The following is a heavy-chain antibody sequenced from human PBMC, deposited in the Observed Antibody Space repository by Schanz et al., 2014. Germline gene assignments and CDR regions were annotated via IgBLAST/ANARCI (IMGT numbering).Heavy chain of an antibody. CDR2: IWSDGSTK. J-gene: IGHJ4*02. D-gene: IGHD4-17*01. Sequence: QVQMVESGGGVVQPGRSLRLSCAASGFAFSVYGMHWVRQAPGKGPEWVAVIWSDGSTKYYADSVRGRFTISRDRFQNTPYLRMSSLRAEDTAVYFCARPRFDYGEVDYWGQGTLVTVSS. CDR1: GFAFSVYG. V-gene: IGHV3-33*01. CDR3: ARPRFDYGEVDY.